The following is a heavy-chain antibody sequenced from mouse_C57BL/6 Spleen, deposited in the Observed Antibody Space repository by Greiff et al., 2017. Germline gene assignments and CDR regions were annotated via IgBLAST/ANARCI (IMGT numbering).Heavy chain of an antibody. J-gene: IGHJ3*01. D-gene: IGHD3-2*02. V-gene: IGHV2-2*01. Sequence: VQLQQSGPGLVQPSQSLSITCTVSGFSLTSYGVHWVRQSPGKGLEWLGVIWSGGSTDYNAAFISRLSISKDNSKSQVFFKMNSLQADDTAIYYCASPQTAQEGFAYWGQGTLVTVSA. CDR3: ASPQTAQEGFAY. CDR1: GFSLTSYG. CDR2: IWSGGST.